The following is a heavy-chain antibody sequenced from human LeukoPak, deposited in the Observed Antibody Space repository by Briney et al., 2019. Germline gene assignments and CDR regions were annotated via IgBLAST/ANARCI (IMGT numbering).Heavy chain of an antibody. CDR1: GYSISSGYY. D-gene: IGHD6-19*01. J-gene: IGHJ4*02. V-gene: IGHV4-38-2*02. CDR3: ARRHSSGWFYY. CDR2: IYRSGST. Sequence: SETLSLTCTVSGYSISSGYYWGWIRQPPGRGLEWIGNIYRSGSTSYNPSLKSRVTISVDTSKNQFSLKVNSVTAADTAVYYCARRHSSGWFYYWGQGTLVTVSS.